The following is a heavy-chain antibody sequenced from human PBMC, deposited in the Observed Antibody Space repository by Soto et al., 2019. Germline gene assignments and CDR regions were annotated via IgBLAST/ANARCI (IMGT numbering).Heavy chain of an antibody. V-gene: IGHV3-48*02. CDR1: GFTFSSYS. D-gene: IGHD3-9*01. Sequence: GGSLRLSCAASGFTFSSYSMNWVRQAPGKGLEWVSYISSSSSTIYYADLVKGLFNISRENAKNSLYLQMNSLRDEDTAVYYCARVPNLYYDILTGYSHAFDIWGQGTMVTVSS. J-gene: IGHJ3*02. CDR2: ISSSSSTI. CDR3: ARVPNLYYDILTGYSHAFDI.